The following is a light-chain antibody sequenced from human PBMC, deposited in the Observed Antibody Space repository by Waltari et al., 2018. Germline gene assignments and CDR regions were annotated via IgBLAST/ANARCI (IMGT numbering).Light chain of an antibody. CDR1: QSVSYS. Sequence: ELVLTQSQTTLSLSPGERATLSCRASQSVSYSLAWYQQKPGQTPRLLIYSASNRATGIPARFSGSGSGSDFTLTISSLEPEDFAVYYCQQRSSWPRTFGQGP. CDR3: QQRSSWPRT. J-gene: IGKJ1*01. V-gene: IGKV3-11*01. CDR2: SAS.